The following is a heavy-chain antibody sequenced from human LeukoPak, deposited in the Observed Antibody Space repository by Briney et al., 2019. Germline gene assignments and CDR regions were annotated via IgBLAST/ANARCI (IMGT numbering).Heavy chain of an antibody. J-gene: IGHJ4*02. D-gene: IGHD6-6*01. CDR3: ARGALCSSGQGGFDY. CDR2: IIPILGIA. Sequence: SGKVCCKASGGTFTSYAISWGREAPGQGLGWMGRIIPILGIANYAKKFQGRVTITTDETTRTTYMEMSSLRSEGTAVYYCARGALCSSGQGGFDYWGQGTLVTVSS. V-gene: IGHV1-69*04. CDR1: GGTFTSYA.